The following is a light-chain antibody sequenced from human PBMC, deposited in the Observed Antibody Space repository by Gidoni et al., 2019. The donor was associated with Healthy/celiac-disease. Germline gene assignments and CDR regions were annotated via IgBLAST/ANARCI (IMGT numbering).Light chain of an antibody. Sequence: QSALTQPASVSGSPGQPITISCTGTSSDVGGYNYVSWYQQHPGKAPKLMIYEVSNRPSGVSNRFSGSKSGNTASLTISGLQAEDEADYYCSSYTSSRVWVFGGGTKLTVL. CDR1: SSDVGGYNY. V-gene: IGLV2-14*01. J-gene: IGLJ3*02. CDR3: SSYTSSRVWV. CDR2: EVS.